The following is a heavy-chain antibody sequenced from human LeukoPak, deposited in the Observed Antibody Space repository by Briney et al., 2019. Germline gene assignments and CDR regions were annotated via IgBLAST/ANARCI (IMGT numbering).Heavy chain of an antibody. V-gene: IGHV4-4*07. D-gene: IGHD1-26*01. J-gene: IGHJ4*02. CDR2: IYATGST. CDR1: GDFIRSYW. Sequence: SETLSLTCDVSGDFIRSYWLSWVRQPAGQGLEWIGRIYATGSTKFNPSLKSRLTMSIDTSTNQLSLKLSLNLTSVTAEGTAVYFCARQGYTASYYFLDFWSQGPLATVSP. CDR3: ARQGYTASYYFLDF.